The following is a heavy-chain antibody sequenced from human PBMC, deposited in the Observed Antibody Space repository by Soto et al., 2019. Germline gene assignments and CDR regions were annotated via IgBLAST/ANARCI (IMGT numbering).Heavy chain of an antibody. V-gene: IGHV1-3*01. J-gene: IGHJ3*02. CDR2: INAGNGNT. CDR1: GYTFTSYA. Sequence: QVQLVQSGAEVKKPGASVKVSCKASGYTFTSYAMHWVRQAPGQRLEWMGWINAGNGNTKYSQKFQGRVTITREPSASTAYMELSSLRSEDTAVYYCAAAPVAGVWGDAFDTWGQGTMVTVSS. D-gene: IGHD6-19*01. CDR3: AAAPVAGVWGDAFDT.